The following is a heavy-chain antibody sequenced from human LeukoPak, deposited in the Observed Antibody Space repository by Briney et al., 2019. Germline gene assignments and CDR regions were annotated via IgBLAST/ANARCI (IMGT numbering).Heavy chain of an antibody. CDR1: GGSISSYY. V-gene: IGHV4-59*12. J-gene: IGHJ4*02. Sequence: SETLSLTCTVSGGSISSYYWSWIRQPPGKGLEWIGYIYYSGSTNYNPSLKSRVTISVDTSKNQFSLKLSSVTAADTAVYYCARGGPDYHGEKNYWGQGTLVTVSS. CDR3: ARGGPDYHGEKNY. CDR2: IYYSGST. D-gene: IGHD4-11*01.